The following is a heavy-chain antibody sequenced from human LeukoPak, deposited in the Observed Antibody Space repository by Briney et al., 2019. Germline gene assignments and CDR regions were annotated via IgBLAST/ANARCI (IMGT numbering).Heavy chain of an antibody. CDR1: GFTFSSYW. J-gene: IGHJ5*02. CDR2: INSDGSST. CDR3: ARGSYYGSFDP. Sequence: GGSLRLSCAASGFTFSSYWMHWVRQAPGKGLMWISRINSDGSSTTYADSVKGRFTISRDNAKNTLYLQMNSLRAEDTAVYYCARGSYYGSFDPWGQGTLVTVSS. D-gene: IGHD3-10*01. V-gene: IGHV3-74*01.